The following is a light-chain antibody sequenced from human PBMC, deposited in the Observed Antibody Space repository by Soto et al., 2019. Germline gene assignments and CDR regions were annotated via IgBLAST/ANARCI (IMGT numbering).Light chain of an antibody. CDR2: GAS. CDR1: ENIKTF. CDR3: QQTYDTPG. V-gene: IGKV1-39*01. Sequence: DIQMTQSPSSLSASVGDRVTITCRASENIKTFLHWYQKKPGKAPNLLVYGASSLHSGVPSRFSGSGSGTDFTLTISSLQPEDFATYYCQQTYDTPGFGQGTKVDIK. J-gene: IGKJ1*01.